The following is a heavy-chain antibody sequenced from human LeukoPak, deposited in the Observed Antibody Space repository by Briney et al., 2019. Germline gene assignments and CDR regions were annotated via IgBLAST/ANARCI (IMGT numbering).Heavy chain of an antibody. CDR3: ARGSQNYDSSGYYFDY. CDR2: MYYSGST. Sequence: PSETLSLTCTVSGGSISSSSYYWGWIRQPPGKGLEWIGSMYYSGSTYYNPSLRSQVTISVDTSKNQFSLKLSSVTAADTAVYYCARGSQNYDSSGYYFDYWGQGTLVTVSS. J-gene: IGHJ4*02. CDR1: GGSISSSSYY. V-gene: IGHV4-39*07. D-gene: IGHD3-22*01.